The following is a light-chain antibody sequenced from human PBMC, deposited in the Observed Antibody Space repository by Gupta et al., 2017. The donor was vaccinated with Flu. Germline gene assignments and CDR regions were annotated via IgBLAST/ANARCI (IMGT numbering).Light chain of an antibody. Sequence: EIVMTQSPATLSVSPGERATLSCRASQSLSGNLAWYQQRPGQAPRLLIYGTSTRATGIPARFSDSASGTEFTLTISSLQSEDFAVYYCQQYNNWPVTFGQGTKVEVK. J-gene: IGKJ1*01. CDR2: GTS. CDR1: QSLSGN. CDR3: QQYNNWPVT. V-gene: IGKV3-15*01.